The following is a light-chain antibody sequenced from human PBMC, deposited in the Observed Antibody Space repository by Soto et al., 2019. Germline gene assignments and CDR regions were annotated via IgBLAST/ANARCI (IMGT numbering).Light chain of an antibody. CDR2: DAS. J-gene: IGKJ5*01. CDR1: QGISSD. Sequence: IQLTQSPSSLSASVGDRVTITCRASQGISSDLAWYQQKPGKAPKLLIYDASTLQSCFPSRYSGSGSGTDFTVTILSLQPQECATYDCHQLNAYPITFGQGTPLQIK. CDR3: HQLNAYPIT. V-gene: IGKV1-9*01.